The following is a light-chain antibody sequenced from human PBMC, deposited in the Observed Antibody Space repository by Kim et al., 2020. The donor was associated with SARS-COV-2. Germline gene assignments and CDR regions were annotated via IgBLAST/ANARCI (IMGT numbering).Light chain of an antibody. CDR2: INSDGSH. CDR3: QTWGTGIQV. V-gene: IGLV4-69*01. Sequence: QLVLTQSPSVSASLGASVRLTCTLSGGHSSNAIAWHQQQPKKGPRYLMKINSDGSHSKGDGIPDRFSGSSSGAERYLTISSLQSEDEAEYYCQTWGTGIQVFGGGTQLTV. J-gene: IGLJ3*02. CDR1: GGHSSNA.